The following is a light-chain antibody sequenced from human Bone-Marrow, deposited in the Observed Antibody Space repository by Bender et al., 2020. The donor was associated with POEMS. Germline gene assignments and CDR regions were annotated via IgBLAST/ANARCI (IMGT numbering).Light chain of an antibody. CDR3: CSYAGSRPLV. Sequence: QSALTQPPSASGSPGQSVTISCTGTSSDLGGYNYVSWYQQHPGKAPKLMIYEVSKRPSGVPDRFSGSKSGNTASLTVSGLQAEDEADYYCCSYAGSRPLVFGTGTKVTVL. V-gene: IGLV2-8*01. CDR2: EVS. J-gene: IGLJ1*01. CDR1: SSDLGGYNY.